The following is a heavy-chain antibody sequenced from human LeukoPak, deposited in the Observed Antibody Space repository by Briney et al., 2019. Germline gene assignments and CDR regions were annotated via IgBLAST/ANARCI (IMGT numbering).Heavy chain of an antibody. J-gene: IGHJ4*02. CDR3: ARDLGLVTTSY. Sequence: ASVTVSCKASGGTFSSYAISWVRQAPGQGLEWMGRIIPILGIANYAQKFQGRVTITADKSTSTAYMELSSLRSDDTAVYYCARDLGLVTTSYWGQGTLVTVSS. CDR1: GGTFSSYA. CDR2: IIPILGIA. D-gene: IGHD4-17*01. V-gene: IGHV1-69*04.